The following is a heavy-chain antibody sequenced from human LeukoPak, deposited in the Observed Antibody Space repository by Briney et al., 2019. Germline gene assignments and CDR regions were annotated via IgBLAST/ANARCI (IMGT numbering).Heavy chain of an antibody. Sequence: SENLSLTCTVSGGSISSYYWSWIRQPPGKGLEWIGYIYYSGSTNYNPSLKSRVTISVDMSKNQFSLKLSSVTAADTAVYYCARARSGYLPFDYWGQGTLVTVSS. V-gene: IGHV4-59*01. D-gene: IGHD3-22*01. CDR1: GGSISSYY. CDR2: IYYSGST. CDR3: ARARSGYLPFDY. J-gene: IGHJ4*02.